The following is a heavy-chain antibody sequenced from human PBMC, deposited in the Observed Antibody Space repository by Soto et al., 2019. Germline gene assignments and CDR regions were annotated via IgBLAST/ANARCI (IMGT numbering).Heavy chain of an antibody. CDR1: GGSISSSSYY. CDR2: IYYSGST. V-gene: IGHV4-39*01. Sequence: KTSETLSLTCTVSGGSISSSSYYWGWIRQPPGKGLEWIGSIYYSGSTYYNPSLKSRVTISVDTSKNQFSLKLSSVTAADTAVYYCATTAGYSSGWYPNTLFDYWGQGTLVTVSS. CDR3: ATTAGYSSGWYPNTLFDY. J-gene: IGHJ4*02. D-gene: IGHD6-19*01.